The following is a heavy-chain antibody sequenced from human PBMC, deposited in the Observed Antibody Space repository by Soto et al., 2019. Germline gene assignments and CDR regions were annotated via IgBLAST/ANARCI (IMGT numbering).Heavy chain of an antibody. V-gene: IGHV4-31*03. CDR3: ASVGGINWFDP. CDR1: GGSISSGGYY. CDR2: IYYSGST. D-gene: IGHD3-16*01. J-gene: IGHJ5*02. Sequence: QVQLQESGPGLVKPSQTLSLTCTVSGGSISSGGYYWSWIRQHPGKGLEWIGYIYYSGSTYYNPSHTSRVTISADASTSHFSLELSSVTAADTAVYYCASVGGINWFDPWRQGTLVTVSS.